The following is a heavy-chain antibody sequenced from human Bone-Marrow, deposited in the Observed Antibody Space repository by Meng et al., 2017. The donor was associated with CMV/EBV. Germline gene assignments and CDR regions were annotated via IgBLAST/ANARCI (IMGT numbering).Heavy chain of an antibody. CDR1: GGSFSGYY. V-gene: IGHV4-59*01. CDR2: IYYSGST. Sequence: SETLSLTCAVYGGSFSGYYWSWIRQPPGKGLEWIGYIYYSGSTNYNPSLKSRVTISVDTSKNQFSLKLSSVTAADTAVYYCARDEQLVNSVYYYYYGMDVWGQGTTVTVSS. J-gene: IGHJ6*02. CDR3: ARDEQLVNSVYYYYYGMDV. D-gene: IGHD6-6*01.